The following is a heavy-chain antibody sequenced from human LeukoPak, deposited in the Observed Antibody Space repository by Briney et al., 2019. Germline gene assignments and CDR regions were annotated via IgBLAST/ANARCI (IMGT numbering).Heavy chain of an antibody. CDR1: GFSFRVSA. CDR3: AGPYDTTGHAFDY. J-gene: IGHJ4*02. CDR2: IRNKGNTYAT. Sequence: GGSLRLSCAASGFSFRVSAIHWVRQASGKGLEWLGRIRNKGNTYATAYAASVRGRFTISRDDSKNTAYLQMDSLETEDTAVYYCAGPYDTTGHAFDYWGQGTLVTVSS. D-gene: IGHD3-22*01. V-gene: IGHV3-73*01.